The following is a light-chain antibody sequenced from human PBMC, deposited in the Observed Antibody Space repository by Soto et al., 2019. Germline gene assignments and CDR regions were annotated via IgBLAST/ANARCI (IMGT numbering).Light chain of an antibody. J-gene: IGLJ1*01. CDR2: DVI. CDR1: NTDVGAYDY. Sequence: QSALTQPASVSGSPGQSITISCSGTNTDVGAYDYVSWYQQHPGKAPKLILYDVINRPSGVSDRFSGSKSGNTASLTISGLQAEDEAEYFCSSYSTISNLVFGTGTTVTV. V-gene: IGLV2-14*03. CDR3: SSYSTISNLV.